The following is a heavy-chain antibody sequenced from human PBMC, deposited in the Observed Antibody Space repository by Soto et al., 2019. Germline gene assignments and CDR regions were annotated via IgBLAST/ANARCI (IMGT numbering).Heavy chain of an antibody. Sequence: EVQLVESGGGLVQPGGSLRLSCAASGFTFRSYSMNWVRQAPGKGLEWVSYISSSSSTIYYADSVKGRFTISRDNAKNSLYLQMNSLRAEDTAVYYCARDLNDGLFDYWGQGTLVTVSS. V-gene: IGHV3-48*01. CDR3: ARDLNDGLFDY. CDR2: ISSSSSTI. CDR1: GFTFRSYS. J-gene: IGHJ4*02. D-gene: IGHD1-1*01.